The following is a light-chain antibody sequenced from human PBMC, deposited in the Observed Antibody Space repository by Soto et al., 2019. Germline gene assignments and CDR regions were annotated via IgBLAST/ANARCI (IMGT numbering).Light chain of an antibody. CDR1: QSISSY. CDR2: IAS. V-gene: IGKV1-39*01. J-gene: IGKJ1*01. Sequence: DIQMTQSPSSLSASVGDRVTITCRASQSISSYLNWCQQKAGKAPKLLIYIASSLQSGVPSRFSGSGSGTDFTLTISSLQPEDFATYYCQQSYSTPGTFGQGTKVEIK. CDR3: QQSYSTPGT.